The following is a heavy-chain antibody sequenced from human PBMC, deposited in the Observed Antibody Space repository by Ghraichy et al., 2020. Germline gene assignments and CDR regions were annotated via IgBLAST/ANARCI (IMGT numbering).Heavy chain of an antibody. V-gene: IGHV4-39*02. CDR1: GVSISRTTFY. CDR2: IYYTGFSGSP. J-gene: IGHJ4*02. D-gene: IGHD3-10*01. CDR3: ARRGSLDREGRLYYFDF. Sequence: SETLSLTCTVSGVSISRTTFYWGWIRQPPGKGLEWIGTIYYTGFSGSPYYNPSLKSRVSMSVDPSKNRFSLRLTSVTAADTAIYYCARRGSLDREGRLYYFDFWGQGTLLTVSS.